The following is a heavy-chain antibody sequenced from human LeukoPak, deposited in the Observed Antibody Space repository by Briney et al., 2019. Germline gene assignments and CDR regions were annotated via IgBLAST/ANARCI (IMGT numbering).Heavy chain of an antibody. CDR1: GFTFDDYA. J-gene: IGHJ4*02. CDR2: ISWDGGST. V-gene: IGHV3-43D*03. CDR3: AKDVNSSGHLGYFDY. D-gene: IGHD3-22*01. Sequence: GGSLRLSCAASGFTFDDYAMHWVRQAPGKGLEWVSLISWDGGSTYYADSVKGRFTISRDNSKNSLYLQMNSLRAEDTALYYCAKDVNSSGHLGYFDYWGQGTLVTVSS.